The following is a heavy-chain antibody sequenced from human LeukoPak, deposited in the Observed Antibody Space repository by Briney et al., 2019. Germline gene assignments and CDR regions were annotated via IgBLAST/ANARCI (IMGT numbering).Heavy chain of an antibody. CDR1: GFTFSSYS. Sequence: GGSLRLSCAASGFTFSSYSMNWVRQAPVKGLEWVSSISSSSSYIYYADSVKGRFTISRDNAKNSLYLQMNSLRAEDTAVYYCARDRRGYDRSFADWFDPWGQGTLVTVSS. CDR3: ARDRRGYDRSFADWFDP. J-gene: IGHJ5*02. CDR2: ISSSSSYI. D-gene: IGHD3-22*01. V-gene: IGHV3-21*01.